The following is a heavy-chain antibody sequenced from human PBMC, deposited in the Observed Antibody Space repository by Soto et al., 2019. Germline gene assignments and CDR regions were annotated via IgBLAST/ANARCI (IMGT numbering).Heavy chain of an antibody. D-gene: IGHD1-26*01. CDR1: GGTFSSYT. Sequence: TPVKLCCKASGGTFSSYTISWVRHAPGQGLEWMGRIIPILGIANYAQKFQGRVTITADKSTSTAYMELSSLRSEDTAVYYCAVDAYRRVDFQHWGQGTLVTVSS. CDR2: IIPILGIA. V-gene: IGHV1-69*02. J-gene: IGHJ1*01. CDR3: AVDAYRRVDFQH.